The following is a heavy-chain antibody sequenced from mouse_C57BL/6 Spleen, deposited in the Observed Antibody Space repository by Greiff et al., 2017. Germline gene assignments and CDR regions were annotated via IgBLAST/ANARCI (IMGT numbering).Heavy chain of an antibody. D-gene: IGHD2-1*01. CDR1: GYTFTSYW. CDR2: IYPGSGST. Sequence: QVQLKQPGAELVKPGASVKMSCKASGYTFTSYWITWVKQRPGQGLEWIGDIYPGSGSTNYNEKFKSKATLTVDPSSSTAYMQLSSLTSEDSAVYYCAREGDYDGRAWFAYWGQGTLVTVSA. J-gene: IGHJ3*01. CDR3: AREGDYDGRAWFAY. V-gene: IGHV1-55*01.